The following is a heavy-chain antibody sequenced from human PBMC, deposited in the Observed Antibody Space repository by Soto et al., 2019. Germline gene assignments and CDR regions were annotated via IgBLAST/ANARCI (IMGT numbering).Heavy chain of an antibody. D-gene: IGHD2-15*01. Sequence: QLQLQESGPGLVKPSETLSLTCNVSGGSISSNSYYWGWIRQTAGKGLEWIGSIYYSGSTYYNPSLKSRVTISVDTSKNQFSLKLSSVTAADTAVYFCATAYCSGGSCSTQYYFDYWGQGALVTVSS. CDR2: IYYSGST. J-gene: IGHJ4*02. CDR1: GGSISSNSYY. V-gene: IGHV4-39*01. CDR3: ATAYCSGGSCSTQYYFDY.